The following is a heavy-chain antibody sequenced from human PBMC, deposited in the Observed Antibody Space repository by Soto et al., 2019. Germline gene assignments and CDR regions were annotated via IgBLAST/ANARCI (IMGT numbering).Heavy chain of an antibody. V-gene: IGHV4-30-2*01. J-gene: IGHJ6*02. CDR3: VREMTIFGVAPGGGVDV. CDR1: GGSISTSDYS. D-gene: IGHD3-3*01. CDR2: IYHTGTT. Sequence: TLSLTCAVYGGSISTSDYSCSWIRQPPVRGLEWLGSIYHTGTTHYIPSLKNRLTMSLDKSKNKFSLDLTSVTAADTALYYCVREMTIFGVAPGGGVDVWGQGTTVNVSS.